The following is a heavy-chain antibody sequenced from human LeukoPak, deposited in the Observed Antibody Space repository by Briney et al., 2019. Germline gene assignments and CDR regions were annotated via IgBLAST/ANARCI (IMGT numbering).Heavy chain of an antibody. Sequence: SGTLSLTCTVSGGSISSGSYYWSWIRQPAGKGLEWIGRIYTSGSTNYNPSLKSRVTISVDTSKNQFSLNLNSVTAADAAVYFCARQGYVLSGGAFDFWGQGTMVTVSS. CDR1: GGSISSGSYY. CDR3: ARQGYVLSGGAFDF. CDR2: IYTSGST. V-gene: IGHV4-61*02. D-gene: IGHD6-19*01. J-gene: IGHJ3*01.